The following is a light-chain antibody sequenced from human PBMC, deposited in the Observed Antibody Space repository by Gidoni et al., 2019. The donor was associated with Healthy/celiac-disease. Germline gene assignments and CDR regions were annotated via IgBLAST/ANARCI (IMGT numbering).Light chain of an antibody. J-gene: IGKJ3*01. V-gene: IGKV3-11*01. CDR2: DAS. CDR1: QSVSTY. Sequence: EVVLTQSPATLSLSPGDRATLSCSASQSVSTYLAWYQQKPVQAPRLLIYDASNRATGIPARFSGSGSGTDFTLTIRGVEPEDFAVYYCQQRRNWPPGTFGPGTKVDIK. CDR3: QQRRNWPPGT.